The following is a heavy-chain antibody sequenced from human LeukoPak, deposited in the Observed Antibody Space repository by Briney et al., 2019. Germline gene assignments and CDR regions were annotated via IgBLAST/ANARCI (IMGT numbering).Heavy chain of an antibody. CDR1: GFTFSSYA. Sequence: GGSLRLSRAASGFTFSSYAMSWVRQAPGKGLEWVSAISGSGGSTYYADSVKGRFTISRDNSKNTLYLQMNSLRAEDTAVYYCTKFVDSSSWEEYFQHWGQGTLVTVSS. CDR3: TKFVDSSSWEEYFQH. D-gene: IGHD6-13*01. V-gene: IGHV3-23*01. J-gene: IGHJ1*01. CDR2: ISGSGGST.